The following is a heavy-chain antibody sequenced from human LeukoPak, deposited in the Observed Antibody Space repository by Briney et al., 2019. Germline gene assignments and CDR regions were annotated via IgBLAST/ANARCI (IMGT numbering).Heavy chain of an antibody. CDR3: ARGHYFDWFAYFDY. D-gene: IGHD3-9*01. CDR1: GFTVSSNY. CDR2: IYSGGST. V-gene: IGHV3-53*01. Sequence: WGSLRLSCAASGFTVSSNYMSWVRQAPGKGLEWVSVIYSGGSTYYADSVKGRFTISRDNSKNTLYLQMNSLRAEDTAVYYCARGHYFDWFAYFDYWSQGTLVTVSS. J-gene: IGHJ4*02.